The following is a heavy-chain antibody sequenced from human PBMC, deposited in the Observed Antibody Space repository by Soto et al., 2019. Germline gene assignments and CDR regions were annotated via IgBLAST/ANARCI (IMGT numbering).Heavy chain of an antibody. CDR1: GYNFASYW. V-gene: IGHV5-51*01. CDR3: ARQDLRGVSFLLY. J-gene: IGHJ4*02. Sequence: PGESLKISCKGSGYNFASYWIGWVRQMPGKGLEWMGIIYPGDSDIRYSPSFQGQVTISADKSISTAYLQWSSLKASDTAMYYCARQDLRGVSFLLYWGQGTLVTVSS. CDR2: IYPGDSDI. D-gene: IGHD2-2*01.